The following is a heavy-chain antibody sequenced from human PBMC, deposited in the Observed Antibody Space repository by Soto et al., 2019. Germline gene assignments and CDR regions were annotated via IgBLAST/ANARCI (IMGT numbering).Heavy chain of an antibody. D-gene: IGHD3-10*01. V-gene: IGHV1-18*01. J-gene: IGHJ4*02. CDR3: AIGVTIVRGDWYDFDY. CDR2: ISAYNGNT. Sequence: QVQLVQSGAEVKKPGASVKVSCKASGYTFTSYGISWVRQAPGQGLAWMGWISAYNGNTNYAQKLQGRVTMTTDTSTSTAYMELRSMRSDDTDVYYCAIGVTIVRGDWYDFDYWGQGTLVTLYS. CDR1: GYTFTSYG.